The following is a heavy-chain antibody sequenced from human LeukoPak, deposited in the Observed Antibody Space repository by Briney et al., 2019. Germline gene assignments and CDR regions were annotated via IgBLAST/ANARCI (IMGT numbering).Heavy chain of an antibody. CDR3: ATSRDFYDTSGYYPYYFDC. J-gene: IGHJ4*02. CDR2: INPSGGST. Sequence: GASVKVSCKASGYTFTSYYMHWVRQAPGQGLEWMGIINPSGGSTSYAQKFQGRVTMTRDTSTSTVYMELSSLRSEDTAVYYCATSRDFYDTSGYYPYYFDCWGQGTLVTVSS. CDR1: GYTFTSYY. D-gene: IGHD3-22*01. V-gene: IGHV1-46*01.